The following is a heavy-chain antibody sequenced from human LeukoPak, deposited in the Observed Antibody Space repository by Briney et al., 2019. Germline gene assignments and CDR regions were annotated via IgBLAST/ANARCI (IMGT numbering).Heavy chain of an antibody. CDR3: AKDLGYCSSTSCYWYYYYMDV. Sequence: PGGSLRLSCAASGFTFSSYAMSWVRQAPGKGLEWVSAISSSGGSTYYADSVKGRFTISRDNSKNTVYLQMNSLRGEDTAVYYCAKDLGYCSSTSCYWYYYYMDVWGKGTTVTVSS. D-gene: IGHD2-2*01. CDR1: GFTFSSYA. V-gene: IGHV3-23*01. J-gene: IGHJ6*03. CDR2: ISSSGGST.